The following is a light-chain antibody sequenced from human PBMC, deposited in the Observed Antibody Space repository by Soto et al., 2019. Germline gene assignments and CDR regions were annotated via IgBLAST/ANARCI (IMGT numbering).Light chain of an antibody. CDR1: QTISTW. V-gene: IGKV1-5*01. CDR2: DAS. J-gene: IGKJ3*01. CDR3: QQYHDHPS. Sequence: DIQMTQSPSTLSASAGDRVTITCRVSQTISTWLAWYQQIPGKAPKLLIYDASNLKSGVPSRFSGSGSGTEFSLTISSLQPDDFATYYCQQYHDHPSFGPGTRVDIK.